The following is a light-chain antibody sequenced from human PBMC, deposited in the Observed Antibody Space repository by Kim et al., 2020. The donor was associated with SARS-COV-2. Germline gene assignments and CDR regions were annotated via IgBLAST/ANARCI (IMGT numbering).Light chain of an antibody. J-gene: IGLJ2*01. CDR3: SSYTSTSTVV. CDR2: NVN. CDR1: SSDVGGYNY. V-gene: IGLV2-14*03. Sequence: GQSITISCTGTSSDVGGYNYVSWYQQHPGKAPKLVIYNVNNRPSGVSHRFSGSKSGNSASLTISGVQAEDEAAYYCSSYTSTSTVVFGGGTHLTVL.